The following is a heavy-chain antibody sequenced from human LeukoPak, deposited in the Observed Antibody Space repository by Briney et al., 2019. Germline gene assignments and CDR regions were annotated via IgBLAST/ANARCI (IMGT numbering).Heavy chain of an antibody. CDR1: GYTFTSYG. CDR3: ARDRDTDHRLDY. Sequence: ASVKVSCKASGYTFTSYGISWVRQAPGQGLEWMGWISAYNGNTNYAQKLQDRVTITTDTSTSTAYMELRSLRSDDTAVYYCARDRDTDHRLDYWGQGTLVTVSS. CDR2: ISAYNGNT. D-gene: IGHD5-18*01. J-gene: IGHJ4*02. V-gene: IGHV1-18*01.